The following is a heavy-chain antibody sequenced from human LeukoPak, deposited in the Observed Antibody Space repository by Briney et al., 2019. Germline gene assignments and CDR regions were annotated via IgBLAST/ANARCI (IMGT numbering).Heavy chain of an antibody. CDR3: ARDTDIVTGYKGESDLYYFDY. V-gene: IGHV3-11*06. D-gene: IGHD3-9*01. CDR2: ICSSSSYT. Sequence: PGGSLRLSRVASRFTFSDYYMSWMRQAPGKGLEWVSYICSSSSYTNNADSVRGRFTLSRDNDKNSLYLQMNSLRAEDTAVYYCARDTDIVTGYKGESDLYYFDYWGQGTLVTVSS. CDR1: RFTFSDYY. J-gene: IGHJ4*02.